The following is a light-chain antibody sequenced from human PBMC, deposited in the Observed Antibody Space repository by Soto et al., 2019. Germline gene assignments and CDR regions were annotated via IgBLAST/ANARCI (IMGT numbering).Light chain of an antibody. J-gene: IGLJ2*01. V-gene: IGLV1-51*01. CDR1: RSNLGNNY. CDR3: ATWDGSLPGEV. CDR2: DNN. Sequence: QSVLTQSPSVSAAPGQQVTISCSGSRSNLGNNYVSWYQQLPGTAPKLLIYDNNKRPSGIPDRFSGSKSGTSGALDITGLQAGDEADYYCATWDGSLPGEVFGGGTKLTVL.